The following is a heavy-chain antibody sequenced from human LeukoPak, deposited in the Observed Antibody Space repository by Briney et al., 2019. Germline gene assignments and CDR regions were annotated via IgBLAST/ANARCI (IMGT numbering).Heavy chain of an antibody. CDR1: GGSFSGYY. D-gene: IGHD6-19*01. V-gene: IGHV4-34*01. CDR2: INHSGST. Sequence: PSETLSLTCAVYGGSFSGYYWSWIRQPPGKGLEWIGEINHSGSTNYNPSLKSRVTISVDTSKNQFSLKLSSVTAADTAVYHCARVGSSGWLRTNWFDPWGQGTLVTVSS. CDR3: ARVGSSGWLRTNWFDP. J-gene: IGHJ5*02.